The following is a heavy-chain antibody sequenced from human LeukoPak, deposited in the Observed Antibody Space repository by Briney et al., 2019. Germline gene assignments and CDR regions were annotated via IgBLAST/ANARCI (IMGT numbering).Heavy chain of an antibody. Sequence: GGSLRLSCAASGFTFSSYAMSWVRQAPGKGLEWVSAISGSGGSTYYADSVKGRFTISRGNSKNTLYLQMNSLRAEDTAVYYCAKGDYDFWSGYSLYYFDYWGQGTLVTVSS. CDR2: ISGSGGST. CDR1: GFTFSSYA. D-gene: IGHD3-3*01. V-gene: IGHV3-23*01. CDR3: AKGDYDFWSGYSLYYFDY. J-gene: IGHJ4*02.